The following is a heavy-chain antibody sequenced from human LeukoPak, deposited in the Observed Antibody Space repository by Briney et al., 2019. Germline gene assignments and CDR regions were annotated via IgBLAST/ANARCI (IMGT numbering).Heavy chain of an antibody. Sequence: SETLSLTCTVSGGSISSYYWSWIRQPPGKGLEWIGYIYYSGSTNYNPSLKSRVTVSVDTSKNQFSLKLSSVTAADTAVYYCAVLTNRVFDYWGQGTLVTVSS. CDR3: AVLTNRVFDY. CDR1: GGSISSYY. D-gene: IGHD3-9*01. J-gene: IGHJ4*02. CDR2: IYYSGST. V-gene: IGHV4-59*01.